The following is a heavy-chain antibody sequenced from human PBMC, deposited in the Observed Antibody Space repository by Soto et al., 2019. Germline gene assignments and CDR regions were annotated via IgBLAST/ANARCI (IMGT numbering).Heavy chain of an antibody. J-gene: IGHJ6*02. CDR3: ARYYYDSSGYEDMDV. V-gene: IGHV3-48*02. Sequence: ELQLVESGGGLVQPGGSLRLSCAAFGFKISSSSMNWVRQAPGRGLEWVAYISDSGSNTLYADSVKGRFTVSSDNAKNSLYLQMSGLREEDSAVYYCARYYYDSSGYEDMDVWGQGTTVTVSS. D-gene: IGHD3-22*01. CDR1: GFKISSSS. CDR2: ISDSGSNT.